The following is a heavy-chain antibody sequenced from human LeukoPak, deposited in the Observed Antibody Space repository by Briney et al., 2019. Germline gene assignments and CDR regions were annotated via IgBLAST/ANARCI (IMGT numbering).Heavy chain of an antibody. V-gene: IGHV3-23*01. CDR1: GFTFSSYA. D-gene: IGHD3-10*01. Sequence: PGGSLRLSCAASGFTFSSYAMSWVRQAPGKGLEWVSAISGSGGSTYYADSVKGRFTISRDNSKNTLYLQMNSLRAEDTAVYYCAKDTDYYGSGSYYRWGQGTLVTVSS. J-gene: IGHJ4*02. CDR2: ISGSGGST. CDR3: AKDTDYYGSGSYYR.